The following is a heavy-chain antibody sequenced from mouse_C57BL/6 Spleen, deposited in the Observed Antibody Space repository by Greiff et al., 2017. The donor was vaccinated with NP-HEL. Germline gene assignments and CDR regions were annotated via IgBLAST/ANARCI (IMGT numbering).Heavy chain of an antibody. J-gene: IGHJ2*01. CDR2: ISSGGDYI. CDR3: TRVGNYYGSSYGYFDY. Sequence: EVQRVESGEGLVKPGGSLKLSCAASGFTFSSYAMSWVRQTPEKRLEWVAYISSGGDYIYYADTVKGRFPISRDNARNTLYLQMSSLKSADTAMYYWTRVGNYYGSSYGYFDYWGQGTTLTVSS. D-gene: IGHD1-1*01. V-gene: IGHV5-9-1*02. CDR1: GFTFSSYA.